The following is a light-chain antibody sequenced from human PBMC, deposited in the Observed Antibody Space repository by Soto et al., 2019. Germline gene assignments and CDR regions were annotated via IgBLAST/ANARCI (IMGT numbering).Light chain of an antibody. V-gene: IGKV1-5*01. CDR3: QQYNSYWT. Sequence: DIQMAQSPSTLSASVGDRVTITCRASQNINTWVAWYQQTPGKAPKLLIYRASTLESEVPSRFSGSGSGTEFTLTISSLQAEDFATYCCQQYNSYWTFGQGTRWIS. CDR2: RAS. J-gene: IGKJ1*01. CDR1: QNINTW.